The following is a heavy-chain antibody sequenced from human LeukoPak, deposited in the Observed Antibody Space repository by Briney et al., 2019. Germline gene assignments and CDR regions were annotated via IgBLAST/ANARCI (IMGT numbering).Heavy chain of an antibody. D-gene: IGHD2-21*02. CDR1: GGSISSYY. CDR3: AGGACGGDCYPLYYYYGMDV. Sequence: PSETLSLTCTVSGGSISSYYWSWIRQPPGKGLEWIGYIYYSGSTNYNPSLKSRVTISVDTSKNQFSLKLSSVTAADTAVYYCAGGACGGDCYPLYYYYGMDVWGQGTTVTVSS. CDR2: IYYSGST. J-gene: IGHJ6*02. V-gene: IGHV4-59*01.